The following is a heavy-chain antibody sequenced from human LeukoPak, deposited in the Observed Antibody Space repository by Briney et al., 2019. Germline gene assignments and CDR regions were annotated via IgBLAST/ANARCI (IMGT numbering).Heavy chain of an antibody. CDR1: GFTFSSYS. CDR2: ISSSSSYI. Sequence: KPGGSLRLSCAASGFTFSSYSMTWVRQAPGKGLEWVSSISSSSSYIYYADSVKGRFTISRDNAKNSLYLQMHCLRAEDTAIYYCAKDRGRQVGYPTAFDLWGQGTLVTVSS. D-gene: IGHD1-26*01. V-gene: IGHV3-21*04. J-gene: IGHJ5*02. CDR3: AKDRGRQVGYPTAFDL.